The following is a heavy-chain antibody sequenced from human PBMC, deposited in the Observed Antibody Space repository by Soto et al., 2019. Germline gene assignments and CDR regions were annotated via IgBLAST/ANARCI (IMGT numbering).Heavy chain of an antibody. V-gene: IGHV4-34*01. CDR2: INHSGST. Sequence: SETLSLTCAVYGGSFSGYYWSWIRQHPGKGLEWIGEINHSGSTNYNPSLKSRVTISVDTSKNQFSLKLSSVTAADTAVYYCARGRYYYGSGSYYNQWGQGTMVTVSS. CDR1: GGSFSGYY. D-gene: IGHD3-10*01. J-gene: IGHJ3*01. CDR3: ARGRYYYGSGSYYNQ.